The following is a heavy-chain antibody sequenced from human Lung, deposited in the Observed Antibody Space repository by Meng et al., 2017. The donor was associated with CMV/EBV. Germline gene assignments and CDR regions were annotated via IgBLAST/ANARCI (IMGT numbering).Heavy chain of an antibody. V-gene: IGHV3-9*01. CDR2: ISWNSDNK. CDR1: GFRFDDYA. J-gene: IGHJ4*02. D-gene: IGHD3-22*01. CDR3: AKDDDYHDSSGYYSN. Sequence: SCTAFGFRFDDYAMHWGRQPPGKGLEWGSGISWNSDNKGYADSVKGRLTISRDNDRNSLYLQMNSLRTEDTAFYFCAKDDDYHDSSGYYSNWGQGTLVTVSS.